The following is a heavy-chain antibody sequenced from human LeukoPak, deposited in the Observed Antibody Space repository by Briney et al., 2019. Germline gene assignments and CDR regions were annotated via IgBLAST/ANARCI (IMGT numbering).Heavy chain of an antibody. V-gene: IGHV4-34*01. CDR3: ARAPYGGSSDWFDP. D-gene: IGHD4-23*01. Sequence: SETLSLTCAVYGGSFSGYYWSWIRQPPGKGLEWIGEINHSGSTNYNPSLKSRVTISVDTSKNQFSLKLSSVTAADTAVYYCARAPYGGSSDWFDPWGQGTLVTVSS. CDR1: GGSFSGYY. CDR2: INHSGST. J-gene: IGHJ5*02.